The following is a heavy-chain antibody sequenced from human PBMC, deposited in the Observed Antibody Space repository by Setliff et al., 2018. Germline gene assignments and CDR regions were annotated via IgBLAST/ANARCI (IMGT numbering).Heavy chain of an antibody. CDR2: ISHSGST. CDR1: GGSISSYY. CDR3: ARQPGDEQQLVGD. J-gene: IGHJ4*02. Sequence: SETLSLTCTVSGGSISSYYWSWIRQPPGKGLEWIGEISHSGSTNYNPSLKSRVTMSVDTSKNQFSLNLTSVTAADTALYYCARQPGDEQQLVGDWGQGTLVTVSS. V-gene: IGHV4-34*01. D-gene: IGHD6-13*01.